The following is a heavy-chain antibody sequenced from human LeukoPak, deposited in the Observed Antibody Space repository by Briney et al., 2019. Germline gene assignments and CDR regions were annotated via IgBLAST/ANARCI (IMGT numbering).Heavy chain of an antibody. Sequence: SETLSLTCTVSGGSISSSSYYWGWVRQPPGKGLEWIGSIYYSGSTYYNPSLKSLVTISLDTSKNQFSLKLSSVTPADTAVHYCARHTTVLRFLEWLGDAFDIWGQGTMVTVSS. CDR1: GGSISSSSYY. V-gene: IGHV4-39*01. J-gene: IGHJ3*02. CDR3: ARHTTVLRFLEWLGDAFDI. CDR2: IYYSGST. D-gene: IGHD3-3*01.